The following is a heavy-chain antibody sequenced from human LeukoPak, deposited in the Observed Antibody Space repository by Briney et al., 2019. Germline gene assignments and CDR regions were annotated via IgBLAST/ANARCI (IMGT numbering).Heavy chain of an antibody. CDR1: GFTFSNYA. CDR2: ISDSGGST. Sequence: PGGSLRLSCAASGFTFSNYAMSWVRQAPGKGLEWVSGISDSGGSTYYADSVKGRFTISRDNSKNTLYLQMNSLRAEDTAVYYCAKGKIKIDYWGQGTLVTVSS. CDR3: AKGKIKIDY. V-gene: IGHV3-23*01. J-gene: IGHJ4*02. D-gene: IGHD3-16*01.